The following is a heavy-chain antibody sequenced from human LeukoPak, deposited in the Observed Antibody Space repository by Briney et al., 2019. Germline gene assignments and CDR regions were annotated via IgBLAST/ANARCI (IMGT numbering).Heavy chain of an antibody. CDR1: GDSVSGNSAVA. CDR3: ARGRNSGFDY. Sequence: SQTLSLTCAISGDSVSGNSAVAWNWLRQSPSRGLELLGRTNYRSKRNNDYAVSVKSRITINPDTSKNQFSLHLNSVTPEDTAVYYCARGRNSGFDYWGQGTLVTVSS. V-gene: IGHV6-1*01. J-gene: IGHJ4*02. D-gene: IGHD2/OR15-2a*01. CDR2: TNYRSKRNN.